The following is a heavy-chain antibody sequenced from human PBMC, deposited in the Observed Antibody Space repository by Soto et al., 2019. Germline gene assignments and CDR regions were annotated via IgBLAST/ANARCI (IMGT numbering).Heavy chain of an antibody. Sequence: GGSLRLSCVGSGFIFSSFTMTWVRQAPGMGLQYLASISKSSSLIYYADSVRGRFIISRDNSKDSVFLQMYSLRAEDTAMDYCVRGDDRVDWGQGTLVTVSS. CDR3: VRGDDRVD. J-gene: IGHJ4*02. CDR2: ISKSSSLI. D-gene: IGHD1-1*01. CDR1: GFIFSSFT. V-gene: IGHV3-21*01.